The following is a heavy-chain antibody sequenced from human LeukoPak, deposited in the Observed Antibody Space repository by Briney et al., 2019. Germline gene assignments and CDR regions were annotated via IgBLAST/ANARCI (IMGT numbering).Heavy chain of an antibody. Sequence: GGSLRLSCAASGFTFSRYWMSWVRQAPGKGLEWVANIKQNGSEITYVDSVEGRFTISRDNSKNTLYLQMNSLRAEDTAVYYCAKHQRDIVVVPTGVGYYMDVWGKGTTVTVSS. V-gene: IGHV3-7*03. D-gene: IGHD2-2*01. J-gene: IGHJ6*03. CDR1: GFTFSRYW. CDR2: IKQNGSEI. CDR3: AKHQRDIVVVPTGVGYYMDV.